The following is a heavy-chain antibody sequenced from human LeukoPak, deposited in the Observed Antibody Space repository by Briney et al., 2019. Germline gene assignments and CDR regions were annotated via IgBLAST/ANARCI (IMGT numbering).Heavy chain of an antibody. CDR3: AKRVSAGLPPSLDF. D-gene: IGHD6-19*01. J-gene: IGHJ4*02. V-gene: IGHV3-23*01. CDR1: GFTFSSYW. Sequence: GGSLRLSCAASGFTFSSYWMHWVRQAPGKGLEWVSAISGSGDSTYYADSVKGRFTISRDNSKNTLFLQMNSLRAEDTAAYYCAKRVSAGLPPSLDFWGQGTLVTVSS. CDR2: ISGSGDST.